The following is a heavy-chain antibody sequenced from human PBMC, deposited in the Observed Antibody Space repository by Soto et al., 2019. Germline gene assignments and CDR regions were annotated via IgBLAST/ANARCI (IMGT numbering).Heavy chain of an antibody. V-gene: IGHV4-31*03. CDR2: IYYSGST. Sequence: QVQRQESGPGLVKPSQTLSLTCTVSGGSISSGGYYVSWIRQHPGKGLEWFGYIYYSGSTYYNPSLKSRVTISLDTSNNQFSLKLSSVTAEDTAVYYCARDRGYGDYPGFSFDYWGQGTLVTVSS. CDR1: GGSISSGGYY. J-gene: IGHJ4*02. CDR3: ARDRGYGDYPGFSFDY. D-gene: IGHD4-17*01.